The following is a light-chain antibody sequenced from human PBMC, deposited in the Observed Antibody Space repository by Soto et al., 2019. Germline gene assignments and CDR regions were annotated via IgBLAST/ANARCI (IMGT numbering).Light chain of an antibody. V-gene: IGLV1-44*01. CDR2: GDS. CDR1: RSNIGSYT. Sequence: QSVLTQPPSASGTPGQRVTISCSGSRSNIGSYTVNWYQQLPGTAPKLLIYGDSQRPSGVPDRFSGSKSGTSASLAISGLQAEDEADYYCQSYDPTLNVVFGGGTKLTVL. CDR3: QSYDPTLNVV. J-gene: IGLJ2*01.